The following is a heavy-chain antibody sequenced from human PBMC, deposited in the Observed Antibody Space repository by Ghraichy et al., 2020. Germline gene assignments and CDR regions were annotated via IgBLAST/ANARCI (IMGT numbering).Heavy chain of an antibody. CDR3: ARPVGDSNVRFDP. J-gene: IGHJ5*02. D-gene: IGHD3-22*01. CDR2: IYHSGST. CDR1: NYSISSGYY. Sequence: SETLSLTCAVSNYSISSGYYWGWIRQPPGKGLEWIGSIYHSGSTYYNPSLKSRVTISIDTSKNRFSLRLSSVTAADTAVYYCARPVGDSNVRFDPWGQGTLVTVSS. V-gene: IGHV4-38-2*01.